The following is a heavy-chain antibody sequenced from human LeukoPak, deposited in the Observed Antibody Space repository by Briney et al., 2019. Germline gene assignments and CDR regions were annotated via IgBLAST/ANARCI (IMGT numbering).Heavy chain of an antibody. CDR3: ARANYYDSSGYYHNFDY. D-gene: IGHD3-22*01. CDR2: IIPIFGTA. V-gene: IGHV1-69*01. CDR1: GGTFSSYA. J-gene: IGHJ4*02. Sequence: ASVKVSCKASGGTFSSYAISWVRQAPGQGLEWMGGIIPIFGTANYAQKFQGRVTITADESTSTAYMELSSLRSEDTAVYYCARANYYDSSGYYHNFDYWGQGTLVTVSS.